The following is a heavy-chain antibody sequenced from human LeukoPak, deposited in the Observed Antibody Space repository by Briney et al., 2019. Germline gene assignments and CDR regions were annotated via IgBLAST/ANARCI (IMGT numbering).Heavy chain of an antibody. CDR2: INIDASSI. CDR3: ARVPAAGTQFDD. J-gene: IGHJ4*02. Sequence: PGGSLRLSCTASRFTFNKYWMHWVRQAPGKGLEWVSRINIDASSISYADSVKGRFTISRDNAKNTLYLQMNSLRAEDTAVYYCARVPAAGTQFDDWGQGTLVTVSS. CDR1: RFTFNKYW. D-gene: IGHD6-13*01. V-gene: IGHV3-74*01.